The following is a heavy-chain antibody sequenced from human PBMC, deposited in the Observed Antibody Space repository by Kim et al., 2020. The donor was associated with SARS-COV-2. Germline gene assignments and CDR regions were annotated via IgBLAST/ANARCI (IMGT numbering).Heavy chain of an antibody. Sequence: GGSLRLSCAASGFTFSSCAMRWVRQAPGKGLEWVAVISYDGSNKNYSDAVKSRFTISRDNSKNTLYLHMNSLRAEDTALYYCARDPWSRHRGPTYSYYGRDVWGQGTTVTVSS. CDR1: GFTFSSCA. CDR2: ISYDGSNK. V-gene: IGHV3-30-3*01. CDR3: ARDPWSRHRGPTYSYYGRDV. J-gene: IGHJ6*02. D-gene: IGHD3-10*01.